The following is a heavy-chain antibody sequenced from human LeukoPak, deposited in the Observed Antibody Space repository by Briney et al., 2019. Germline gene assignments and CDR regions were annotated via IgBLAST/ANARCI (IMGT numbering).Heavy chain of an antibody. D-gene: IGHD3-10*01. CDR3: AREGLLWFGELSFFDY. Sequence: GGSLRLSCAASGFTFSSYWMSWVRQAPGKGLEWVANIKQDGSEKYYVDSVKGRFTISRDNAKNSLYLQMNSLRAEDTAVYYCAREGLLWFGELSFFDYWGQRTLVTVSS. V-gene: IGHV3-7*01. J-gene: IGHJ4*02. CDR2: IKQDGSEK. CDR1: GFTFSSYW.